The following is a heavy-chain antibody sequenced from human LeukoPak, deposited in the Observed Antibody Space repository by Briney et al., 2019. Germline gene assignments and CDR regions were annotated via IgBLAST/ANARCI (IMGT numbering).Heavy chain of an antibody. J-gene: IGHJ4*02. CDR1: GGSISSYY. CDR3: ASTYYDFWSGYLVFDY. CDR2: IYYSGST. Sequence: SETLSLTCTVSGGSISSYYWNWIRQPPGKGLEWIGYIYYSGSTNYNPSLKSRVTISVDTSKNQFSLKLSSVTAADTAVYYCASTYYDFWSGYLVFDYWGQGTLVTVSS. V-gene: IGHV4-59*01. D-gene: IGHD3-3*01.